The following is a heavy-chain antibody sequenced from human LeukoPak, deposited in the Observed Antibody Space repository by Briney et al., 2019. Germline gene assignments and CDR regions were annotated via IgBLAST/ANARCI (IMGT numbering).Heavy chain of an antibody. Sequence: SETLSLTCTVSGGSISSYYWGWIRQPAGKGLEWIGRIYTTESTTYNPSLKSRVTMSVDTSKNQFSLKLSSVTAADTAVYFCARGPSAWYSLDYWGQGTLVTVSS. V-gene: IGHV4-4*07. CDR1: GGSISSYY. J-gene: IGHJ4*02. D-gene: IGHD6-19*01. CDR3: ARGPSAWYSLDY. CDR2: IYTTEST.